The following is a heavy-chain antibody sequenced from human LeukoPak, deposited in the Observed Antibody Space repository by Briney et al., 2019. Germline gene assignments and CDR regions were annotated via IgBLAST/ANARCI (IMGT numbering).Heavy chain of an antibody. V-gene: IGHV3-21*01. D-gene: IGHD6-19*01. CDR2: ISSSDTYI. CDR3: ARSLYSSAWYADY. J-gene: IGHJ4*02. Sequence: GGSLRLSCAASGFTFNSYSMNWVRQAPGKGLEWVSSISSSDTYIYYADSLKGRFTISRDNAKNSLYLQMDSLRAVDTAVYFCARSLYSSAWYADYWGQGTLVTVSS. CDR1: GFTFNSYS.